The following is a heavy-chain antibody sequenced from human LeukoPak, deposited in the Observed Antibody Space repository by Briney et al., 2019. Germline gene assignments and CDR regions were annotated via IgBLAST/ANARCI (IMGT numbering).Heavy chain of an antibody. Sequence: GGSLRLSCAASGFTFSSYSMNWVRQAPGKGLEWVSSISSSSSYIYYADSVKGRFTISRDNAKNSPYLQMNSLRAEDTAEYYCARDLGYDYDSSGYFHYWGQGTLVTVSS. CDR1: GFTFSSYS. CDR3: ARDLGYDYDSSGYFHY. J-gene: IGHJ4*02. V-gene: IGHV3-21*01. CDR2: ISSSSSYI. D-gene: IGHD3-22*01.